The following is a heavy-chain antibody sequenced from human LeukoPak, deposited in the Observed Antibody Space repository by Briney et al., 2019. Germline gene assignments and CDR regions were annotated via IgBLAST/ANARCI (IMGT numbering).Heavy chain of an antibody. CDR2: ISGSGGST. V-gene: IGHV3-23*01. Sequence: PGGSLRLSCAASGFTFDDYAMHWVRQAPGKGLEWVSAISGSGGSTYYADSVKGRFTISRDNSKNTLYLQMNSLRAEDTAVYYCAKDRGRTRFLEWLTDVWGKGTTVTVSS. CDR1: GFTFDDYA. D-gene: IGHD3-3*01. CDR3: AKDRGRTRFLEWLTDV. J-gene: IGHJ6*04.